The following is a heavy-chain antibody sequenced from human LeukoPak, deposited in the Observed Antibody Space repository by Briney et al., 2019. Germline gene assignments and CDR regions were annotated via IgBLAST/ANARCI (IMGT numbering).Heavy chain of an antibody. CDR3: ARGGGHYSNYFDY. D-gene: IGHD4-11*01. J-gene: IGHJ4*02. V-gene: IGHV4-61*01. Sequence: PSETLSLTCTVSGGSVSSDNFYWTWIRQPPGKGLEWIGNIHYSGSTSYNPSLKSRVTMSVDTSKNQFSLRLSSVTAADTAVYFCARGGGHYSNYFDYWGQGNLVTVSS. CDR2: IHYSGST. CDR1: GGSVSSDNFY.